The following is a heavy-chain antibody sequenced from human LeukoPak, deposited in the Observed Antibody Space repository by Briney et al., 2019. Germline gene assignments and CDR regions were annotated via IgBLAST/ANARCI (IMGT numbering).Heavy chain of an antibody. Sequence: GGSLRLSCAASGFTFSSYWMSWVRQAPGKGLEWVANIKQDGSEKYYVDSVKGRFTTSRDNAKNSLYLQMNSLRAEDTAVYYCARDSAIVATIKFDYWGQGTLVTVSS. D-gene: IGHD5-12*01. CDR2: IKQDGSEK. CDR3: ARDSAIVATIKFDY. CDR1: GFTFSSYW. J-gene: IGHJ4*02. V-gene: IGHV3-7*01.